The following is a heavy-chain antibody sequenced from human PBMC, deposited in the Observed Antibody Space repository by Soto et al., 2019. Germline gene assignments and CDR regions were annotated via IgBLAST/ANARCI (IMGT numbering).Heavy chain of an antibody. J-gene: IGHJ6*02. D-gene: IGHD6-25*01. Sequence: QVQLQESGPGLVKPSETLSLTCTVSGGSISSYYWSWIRQPPGKGLEWIGYIYYSGSTNYNPSLKSRVTISVATYKNQFSLRLSSVTAADTAVYYCARNSGWDAGGMDVWGQGTTVTVSS. V-gene: IGHV4-59*01. CDR2: IYYSGST. CDR3: ARNSGWDAGGMDV. CDR1: GGSISSYY.